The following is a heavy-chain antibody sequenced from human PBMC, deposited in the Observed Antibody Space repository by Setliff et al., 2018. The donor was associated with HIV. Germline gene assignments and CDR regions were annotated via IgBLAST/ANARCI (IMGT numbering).Heavy chain of an antibody. CDR1: GFSLSTSGVC. CDR2: IYWDDDK. D-gene: IGHD3-3*02. J-gene: IGHJ6*03. CDR3: AHILQNPPSHFYYYFYMDV. V-gene: IGHV2-5*02. Sequence: SGPTLVNPTQTLTLTCTFSGFSLSTSGVCVGWIRQPPGKALEWLALIYWDDDKRYSPSLKSRLTINKDTSKNRVVLTMTNMDPVDTATYYCAHILQNPPSHFYYYFYMDVWGKGTTVTVSS.